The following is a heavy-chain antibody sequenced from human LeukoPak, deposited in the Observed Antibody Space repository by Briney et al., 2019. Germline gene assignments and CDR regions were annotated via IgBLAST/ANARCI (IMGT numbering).Heavy chain of an antibody. Sequence: PGGPLRLSCAASGFIVSSSHMSWARQAPGKGLEWCGTISSSSSYIYYADSVKGRSTISRDNGKNSLYLQMNSLRAEDTAVYYCARGTPYNWNYLGDYWGQGTLVTVSS. CDR1: GFIVSSSH. CDR2: ISSSSSYI. CDR3: ARGTPYNWNYLGDY. V-gene: IGHV3-21*01. D-gene: IGHD1-7*01. J-gene: IGHJ4*02.